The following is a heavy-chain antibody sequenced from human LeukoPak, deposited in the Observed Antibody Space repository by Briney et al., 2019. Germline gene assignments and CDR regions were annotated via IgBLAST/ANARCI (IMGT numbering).Heavy chain of an antibody. V-gene: IGHV3-23*01. D-gene: IGHD6-13*01. CDR1: GFTFDDYA. CDR2: ISGSGGST. J-gene: IGHJ5*02. Sequence: PGRSLRLSCAASGFTFDDYAMHWVRQVPGKGLEWVSAISGSGGSTYYADSVKGRFTIARDNSNNTLYLQMNSLRAEDTAVYYCAKGQSAGTRVFRWFDPWGQGTLVTVSS. CDR3: AKGQSAGTRVFRWFDP.